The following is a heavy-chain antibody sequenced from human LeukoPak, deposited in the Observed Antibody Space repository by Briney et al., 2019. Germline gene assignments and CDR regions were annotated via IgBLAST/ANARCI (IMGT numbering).Heavy chain of an antibody. Sequence: ASVKVSCKASGYTFTGYYMHWVRQAPGQGLEWMGWINPNSGGTNYAQKFQGRVTMTRDTSISTAYMELSRLRSDDTAVYYCARGQVTIFGSDWYFGLWGRGTLVTVSS. J-gene: IGHJ2*01. D-gene: IGHD3-3*01. CDR3: ARGQVTIFGSDWYFGL. V-gene: IGHV1-2*02. CDR2: INPNSGGT. CDR1: GYTFTGYY.